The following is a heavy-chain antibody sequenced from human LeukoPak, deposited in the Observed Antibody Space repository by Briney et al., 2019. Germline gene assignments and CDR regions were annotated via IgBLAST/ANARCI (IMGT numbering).Heavy chain of an antibody. CDR2: IYTSGST. V-gene: IGHV4-4*09. Sequence: SETLSLTCTVSGGSISSYYWSWIRQPPGKGLEWIGYIYTSGSTNYNPSLKSRVTISVDTSKNQFSLKLSSVTAADTAAYYCARRGSGYSFDYWGQGTLVTVSS. D-gene: IGHD3-22*01. J-gene: IGHJ4*02. CDR1: GGSISSYY. CDR3: ARRGSGYSFDY.